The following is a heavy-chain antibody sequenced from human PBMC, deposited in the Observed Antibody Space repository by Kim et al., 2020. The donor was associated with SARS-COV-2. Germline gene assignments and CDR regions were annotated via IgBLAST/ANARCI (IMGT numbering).Heavy chain of an antibody. CDR2: IYPYDSSV. D-gene: IGHD3-10*01. J-gene: IGHJ6*02. Sequence: GESLKISCEASGYNFASFWIGWVRQMPGKGLEWMGIIYPYDSSVRYSPSFEGQVTISADKTTNTAYLQWRSLKASDTAIYYCARHGKYYYTSGSSEVMDVWGQGTTVNVSS. CDR1: GYNFASFW. V-gene: IGHV5-51*01. CDR3: ARHGKYYYTSGSSEVMDV.